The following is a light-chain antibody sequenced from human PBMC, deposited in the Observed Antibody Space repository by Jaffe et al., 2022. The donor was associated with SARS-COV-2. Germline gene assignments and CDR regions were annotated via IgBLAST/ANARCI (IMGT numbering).Light chain of an antibody. V-gene: IGLV1-51*01. Sequence: QSVLTQPPSVSAAPGQKVTISCSGSSSNIGNNYVSWYQQLPGTAPKLLIYDNNERPSGIPDRFSGSKSGTSATLGITGLQTGDEADYYCGTWDSSLSVGVFGTGTKVTVL. CDR3: GTWDSSLSVGV. CDR2: DNN. CDR1: SSNIGNNY. J-gene: IGLJ1*01.